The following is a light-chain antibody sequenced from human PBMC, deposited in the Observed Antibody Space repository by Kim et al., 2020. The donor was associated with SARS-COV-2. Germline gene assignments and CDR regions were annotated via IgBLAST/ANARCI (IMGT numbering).Light chain of an antibody. Sequence: ETVMTQSPVTLSVSSGERATLSCRASQSVYNNYLAWYQHRPGQTPRLLMYGASTRATGVPARFSGSGSGTEFTLTISSLQSEDVAVYYCQQHHQWPLTFGGGTKVDIK. CDR1: QSVYNN. CDR3: QQHHQWPLT. CDR2: GAS. V-gene: IGKV3-15*01. J-gene: IGKJ4*01.